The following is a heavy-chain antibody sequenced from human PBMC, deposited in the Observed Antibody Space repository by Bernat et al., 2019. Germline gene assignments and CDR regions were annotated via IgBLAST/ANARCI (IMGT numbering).Heavy chain of an antibody. CDR1: GGTFSSYA. CDR3: ARCIAARSVWYFDL. Sequence: QVQLVQSGAEVKKPGSSVKVSCKASGGTFSSYAISWVRQAPGQGLEWMGGIIPIFGTANYAEKFQGRVTITADKATSTAYMELGSLRSEDTAVYYCARCIAARSVWYFDLWGRGTLVTVSS. J-gene: IGHJ2*01. CDR2: IIPIFGTA. V-gene: IGHV1-69*06. D-gene: IGHD6-6*01.